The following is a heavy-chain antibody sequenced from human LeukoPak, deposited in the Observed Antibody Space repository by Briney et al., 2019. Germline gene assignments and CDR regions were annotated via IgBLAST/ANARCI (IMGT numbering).Heavy chain of an antibody. CDR2: ISADNCNT. V-gene: IGHV1-18*01. Sequence: ASVKVSCKASGYTFTSYGISWVRQAPGQGLEWMGWISADNCNTNYAQKLQGRVTMTTAPSTSTASMQLRSLRSADTAVYYRARAAKIGYSYSGTDVWGHGTTVTVSS. J-gene: IGHJ6*02. CDR3: ARAAKIGYSYSGTDV. CDR1: GYTFTSYG. D-gene: IGHD2/OR15-2a*01.